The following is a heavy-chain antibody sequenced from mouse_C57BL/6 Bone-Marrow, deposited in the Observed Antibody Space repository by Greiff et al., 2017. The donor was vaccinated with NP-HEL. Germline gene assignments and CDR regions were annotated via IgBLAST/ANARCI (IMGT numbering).Heavy chain of an antibody. CDR2: IYPGSGST. CDR1: GYTFTSYW. Sequence: QLQQPGAELVKPGASVKMSCKASGYTFTSYWITWVKQRPGQGLEWIGDIYPGSGSTNYNEKFKSKATLTVDTSSSTAYMQLSSLTSEDSAVYYCAREGITTVVAYFDYWGQGTTLTVSS. D-gene: IGHD1-1*01. CDR3: AREGITTVVAYFDY. J-gene: IGHJ2*01. V-gene: IGHV1-55*01.